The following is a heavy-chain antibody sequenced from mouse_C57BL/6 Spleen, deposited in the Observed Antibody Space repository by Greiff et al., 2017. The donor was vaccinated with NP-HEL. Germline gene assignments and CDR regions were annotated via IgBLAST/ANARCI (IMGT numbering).Heavy chain of an antibody. V-gene: IGHV1-64*01. Sequence: QVQLQQPGAELVKPGASVKLSCKASGYTFTSYWMHWVKQRPGQGLEWIGMIHPNSGSTNYNEMFKSKATLTVDKSSSTAYMQLSSLTSEDSAVDYCARDGITTVVAEADWGQGTLVTVSA. D-gene: IGHD1-1*01. J-gene: IGHJ3*01. CDR1: GYTFTSYW. CDR3: ARDGITTVVAEAD. CDR2: IHPNSGST.